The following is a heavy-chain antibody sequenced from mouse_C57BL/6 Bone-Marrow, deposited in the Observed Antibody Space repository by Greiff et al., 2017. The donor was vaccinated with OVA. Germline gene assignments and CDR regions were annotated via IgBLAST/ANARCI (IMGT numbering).Heavy chain of an antibody. CDR3: AKEGGIYYYGFFDY. D-gene: IGHD1-1*01. CDR2: IYPGSGST. CDR1: GYTFTSYW. J-gene: IGHJ2*01. V-gene: IGHV1-55*01. Sequence: QVQLQQPGAELVKPGASVKMSCKASGYTFTSYWITWVKQRPGQGLEWIGDIYPGSGSTNYNEKFKSKATLPVDTSSSTAYMPLSSLTSEDSAVYYGAKEGGIYYYGFFDYWGQGTTLTVSS.